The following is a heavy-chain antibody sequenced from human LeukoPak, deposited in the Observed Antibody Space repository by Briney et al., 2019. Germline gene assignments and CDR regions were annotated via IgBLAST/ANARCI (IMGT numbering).Heavy chain of an antibody. D-gene: IGHD2-2*01. CDR3: ARDQGYCISASCYEVYQFDY. J-gene: IGHJ4*02. CDR1: GYTFTSYG. V-gene: IGHV1-18*01. Sequence: ASEKVSCKASGYTFTSYGINWVRQAPGQGLEWMGWISTYNGNTNSAQKLQGRVTMTTDTSTSTAYMELRSLRSGDTAVYFCARDQGYCISASCYEVYQFDYWGQGTLVTVSS. CDR2: ISTYNGNT.